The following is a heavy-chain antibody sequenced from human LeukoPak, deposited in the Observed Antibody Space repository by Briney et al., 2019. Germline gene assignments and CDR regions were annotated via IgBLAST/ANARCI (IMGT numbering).Heavy chain of an antibody. V-gene: IGHV3-23*01. CDR3: AKYPYYDILTGPKMDV. Sequence: GGSLRLFCAASGFTFSSYAMSWVRQAPGKGLEWVSAISGSGGSTYYADSVKGRFTLSRDNSKNTLYLQMNSLRAEDTAVYYCAKYPYYDILTGPKMDVWGQGTTVTVSS. CDR1: GFTFSSYA. CDR2: ISGSGGST. J-gene: IGHJ6*02. D-gene: IGHD3-9*01.